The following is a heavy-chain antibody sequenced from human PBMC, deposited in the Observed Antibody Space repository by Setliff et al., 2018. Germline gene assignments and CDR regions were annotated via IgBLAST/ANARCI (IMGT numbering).Heavy chain of an antibody. Sequence: PGGSLRLSCAASGFTFSSYAMSWVRQAPGKGLEWVAVISYDGSNKYYADSVKGRFTISRDNSKNTLYLQMNSLRAEDTAVYYCTRERVWFGYLLIPPDAFDVWGQGTMVTVSS. V-gene: IGHV3-30*04. CDR1: GFTFSSYA. CDR3: TRERVWFGYLLIPPDAFDV. D-gene: IGHD3-10*01. J-gene: IGHJ3*01. CDR2: ISYDGSNK.